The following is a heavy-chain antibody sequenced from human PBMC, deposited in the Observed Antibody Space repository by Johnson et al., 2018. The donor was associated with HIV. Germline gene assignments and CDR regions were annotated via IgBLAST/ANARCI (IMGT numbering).Heavy chain of an antibody. Sequence: QVQLVESGGDLVKPGGSLRLSCVASGFVFSDSHMSWIRQAPGKGLEWVAFRRYDGRNKYYVDSVKGRFTISRDNSKNTLYLQMNSLRAEDTAVYYCARAYSSSWYRDDAFDIWGQGTMVTVFS. CDR1: GFVFSDSH. D-gene: IGHD6-13*01. CDR2: RRYDGRNK. V-gene: IGHV3-30*02. CDR3: ARAYSSSWYRDDAFDI. J-gene: IGHJ3*02.